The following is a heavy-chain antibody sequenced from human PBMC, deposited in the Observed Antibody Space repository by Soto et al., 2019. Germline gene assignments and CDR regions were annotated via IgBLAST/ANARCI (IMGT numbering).Heavy chain of an antibody. CDR3: ARVSFLYYDFWSGYPYYFDY. Sequence: ASVKVSCKASGYTVTSYGISWVRQAPGQVLEWMGWISAYNGNTNYAQKLQGRVTMTTDTSTSTAYMELRSLRSDDTAVYYCARVSFLYYDFWSGYPYYFDYWGQGTLVTVSS. J-gene: IGHJ4*02. D-gene: IGHD3-3*01. V-gene: IGHV1-18*04. CDR1: GYTVTSYG. CDR2: ISAYNGNT.